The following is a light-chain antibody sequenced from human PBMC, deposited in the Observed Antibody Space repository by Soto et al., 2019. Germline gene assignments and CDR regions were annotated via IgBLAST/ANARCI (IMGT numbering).Light chain of an antibody. CDR2: RNN. V-gene: IGLV1-47*01. CDR3: AAWDDSLSGRV. CDR1: SSNIGSNY. Sequence: QSVLPQPPSASGTPGQRVTISCSGSSSNIGSNYVYWYQPLPGTAPKLLIYRNNQRPSGAPDRFSGSKSGTSASLAISGLRSEDEADYYCAAWDDSLSGRVFGGGTKLTVL. J-gene: IGLJ2*01.